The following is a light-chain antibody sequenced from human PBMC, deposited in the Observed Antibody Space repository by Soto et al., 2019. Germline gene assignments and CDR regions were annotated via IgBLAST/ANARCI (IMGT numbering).Light chain of an antibody. Sequence: DIQMTQSPSSVSASVGDRGTITCRASQGISSWLAWYQQKPGKAPKLLIYDVSSLESGVPSRFSGSGSGTEFTLTITSLQPDDSATYYCQQYNTYLTFGQGTKVDIK. CDR3: QQYNTYLT. J-gene: IGKJ1*01. V-gene: IGKV1-5*01. CDR1: QGISSW. CDR2: DVS.